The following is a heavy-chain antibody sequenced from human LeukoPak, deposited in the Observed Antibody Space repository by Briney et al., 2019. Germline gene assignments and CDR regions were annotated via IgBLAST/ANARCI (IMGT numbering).Heavy chain of an antibody. CDR2: INHSGST. CDR3: ARASVTAIYWYFDL. V-gene: IGHV4-34*01. D-gene: IGHD2-21*02. CDR1: GGSFSGYY. Sequence: KPSETLSLTCAVYGGSFSGYYWSWIRQPPGKGLDWIGEINHSGSTNYNPSLKSRVTISVDTSKNQFSLKLSSVTAADTAVYYCARASVTAIYWYFDLWGRGTLVTVSS. J-gene: IGHJ2*01.